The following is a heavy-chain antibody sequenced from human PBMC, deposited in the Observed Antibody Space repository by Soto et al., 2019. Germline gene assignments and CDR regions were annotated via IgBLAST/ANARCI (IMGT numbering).Heavy chain of an antibody. V-gene: IGHV1-24*01. J-gene: IGHJ4*02. CDR1: GYTLTELS. CDR3: ATGPLYDSSYFDC. D-gene: IGHD3-22*01. Sequence: ASVKVSRKVSGYTLTELSMHWVRRAPGKGIEWMGGFDPEDGETIHAQKFQGRVTMTEDTSTDTAYMELSSLRSEDTAVYYCATGPLYDSSYFDCWGQRTQVTVSS. CDR2: FDPEDGET.